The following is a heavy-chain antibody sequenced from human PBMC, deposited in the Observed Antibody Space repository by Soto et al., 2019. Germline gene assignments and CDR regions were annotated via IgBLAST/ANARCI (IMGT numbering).Heavy chain of an antibody. Sequence: QVQLQESGPRLVKPSQTLSLTCTGSGGSISTGGIYWSWIRQLPGKGLEWIGYIYYSGTAYYNPSLKSRVSMSVDTSKNQFFLKLTSVTAADTAVYFCARDGGSYPTSGLDHWGQGTLVTVSS. CDR1: GGSISTGGIY. V-gene: IGHV4-31*03. J-gene: IGHJ4*02. CDR2: IYYSGTA. CDR3: ARDGGSYPTSGLDH. D-gene: IGHD3-16*02.